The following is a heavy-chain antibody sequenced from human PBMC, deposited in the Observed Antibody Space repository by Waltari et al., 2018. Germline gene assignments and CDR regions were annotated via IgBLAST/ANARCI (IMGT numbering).Heavy chain of an antibody. D-gene: IGHD4-17*01. CDR2: LSGSGGGT. J-gene: IGHJ4*02. Sequence: EVQLLESGGGLVQPGGSLRLSCAASGFTFSSYAMSWVRQAPGKGLEWVSALSGSGGGTYYADSGKGRFTISRDNSKNTLYLQMNSLRAEDTAVYYCAKDAPEVTVTTDWGQGTLVTVSS. CDR3: AKDAPEVTVTTD. CDR1: GFTFSSYA. V-gene: IGHV3-23*01.